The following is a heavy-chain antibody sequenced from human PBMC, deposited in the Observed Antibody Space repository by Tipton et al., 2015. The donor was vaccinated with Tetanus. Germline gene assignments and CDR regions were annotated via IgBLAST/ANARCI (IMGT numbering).Heavy chain of an antibody. CDR1: GYRFSSYW. J-gene: IGHJ4*02. V-gene: IGHV5-51*01. D-gene: IGHD3-9*01. CDR3: AKGYPGNFDS. Sequence: QLVQSRAEVKEAGESLRISCKASGYRFSSYWIAWVRQMPGKGLEWVGLIYPGDSDTKISPSFRGQVTFSVDKSITTAYLQWSSLKASDTAIYYCAKGYPGNFDSWGQGTQVIVSS. CDR2: IYPGDSDT.